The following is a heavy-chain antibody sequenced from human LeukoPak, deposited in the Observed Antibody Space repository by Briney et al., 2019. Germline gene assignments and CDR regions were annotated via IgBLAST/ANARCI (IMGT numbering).Heavy chain of an antibody. J-gene: IGHJ5*02. V-gene: IGHV3-21*04. Sequence: GGSLRLSCAASGFTFSTYDMNWVRQAPGKGLEWVSSISSSGSYIYYADSLKGRFAISRDNAKNSLYLQMNSLRAEDTAVYYCARERRYYYGSGSLNWFDPWGQGTLVTVSS. CDR2: ISSSGSYI. CDR1: GFTFSTYD. D-gene: IGHD3-10*01. CDR3: ARERRYYYGSGSLNWFDP.